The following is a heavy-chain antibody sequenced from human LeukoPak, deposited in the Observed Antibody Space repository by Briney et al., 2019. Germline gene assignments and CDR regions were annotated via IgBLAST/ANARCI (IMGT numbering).Heavy chain of an antibody. CDR3: AKGGSTNFYYGDV. CDR1: GGSMTNLY. J-gene: IGHJ6*02. V-gene: IGHV4-59*01. D-gene: IGHD2/OR15-2a*01. Sequence: MSSETLSLTCSVSGGSMTNLYWTWIRQPPGKGLEWIGDIYDSGSTRYNTSLESRVTISVDTSKNQFPLKLSSVTAADTAVYYCAKGGSTNFYYGDVWGQGTTVTVSS. CDR2: IYDSGST.